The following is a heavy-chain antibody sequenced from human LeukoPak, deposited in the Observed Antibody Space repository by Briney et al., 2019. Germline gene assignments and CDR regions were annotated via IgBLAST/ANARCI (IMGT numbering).Heavy chain of an antibody. CDR2: VNNDGSST. Sequence: QPGGSLRPSCAASGFIFSNYWMHWVRQAPGKGLVWVSRVNNDGSSTTYADSVKGRFTISRDNAKNTLYLQMNSLRAEDTAVYYCAKGGLRVTDYWGQGTLVTVSS. D-gene: IGHD5/OR15-5a*01. CDR3: AKGGLRVTDY. J-gene: IGHJ4*02. V-gene: IGHV3-74*03. CDR1: GFIFSNYW.